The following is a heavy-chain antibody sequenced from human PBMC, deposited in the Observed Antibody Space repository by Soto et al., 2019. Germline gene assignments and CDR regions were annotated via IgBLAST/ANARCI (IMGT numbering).Heavy chain of an antibody. CDR3: ARETYSGSPDEAFDI. J-gene: IGHJ3*02. CDR2: IWYDGSNK. D-gene: IGHD1-26*01. CDR1: GFTFSSYG. V-gene: IGHV3-33*01. Sequence: QVQLVESGGGMVQPGRSLRLSCAASGFTFSSYGMHWVRQAPGKGLEWVAVIWYDGSNKYYADSVKGRFTISRDNSKNTLYLQMNSLRAEDTAVYYCARETYSGSPDEAFDIWGQGTMVTVSS.